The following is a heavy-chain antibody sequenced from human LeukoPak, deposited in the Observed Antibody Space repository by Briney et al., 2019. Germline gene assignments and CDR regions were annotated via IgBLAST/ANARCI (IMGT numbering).Heavy chain of an antibody. D-gene: IGHD6-19*01. CDR2: MNPNSGNT. Sequence: ASVKVSCKASGYTFTSYDINWVRQATGQGLEWMGWMNPNSGNTGYAQKFQGRVTMTRNTSISTAYMELSSLRSEDTAVYYCARGESGWYYYYYGMDVWGQGTTVTVSS. J-gene: IGHJ6*02. CDR3: ARGESGWYYYYYGMDV. V-gene: IGHV1-8*01. CDR1: GYTFTSYD.